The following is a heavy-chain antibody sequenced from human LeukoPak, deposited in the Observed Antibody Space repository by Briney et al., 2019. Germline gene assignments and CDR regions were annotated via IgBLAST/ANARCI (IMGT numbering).Heavy chain of an antibody. Sequence: PGGSLRVSCAASGFTFSSYAMSWVRQAPGKGLEWVSAISGSGGSTYYADSVKGRFTISRDNSKNTLYLQMNSLRAEDTAVYYCAHVAGWAAAGTYYFDYWGQGTLVTVSS. J-gene: IGHJ4*02. CDR3: AHVAGWAAAGTYYFDY. D-gene: IGHD6-13*01. V-gene: IGHV3-23*01. CDR1: GFTFSSYA. CDR2: ISGSGGST.